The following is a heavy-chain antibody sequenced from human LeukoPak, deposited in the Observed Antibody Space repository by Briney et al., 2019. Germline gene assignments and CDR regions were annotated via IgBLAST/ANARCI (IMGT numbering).Heavy chain of an antibody. CDR2: ISYDGSNK. Sequence: GGSLRLSCAVSGFTFSSYGMHWVRQAPGKGLEWVAVISYDGSNKYYADSVKGRFTISRDNSKNTLYLQMNSLRAEDTAVYYCAKVAAAGLGLNWFDPWGQGTLVTVSS. CDR1: GFTFSSYG. V-gene: IGHV3-30*18. CDR3: AKVAAAGLGLNWFDP. J-gene: IGHJ5*02. D-gene: IGHD6-13*01.